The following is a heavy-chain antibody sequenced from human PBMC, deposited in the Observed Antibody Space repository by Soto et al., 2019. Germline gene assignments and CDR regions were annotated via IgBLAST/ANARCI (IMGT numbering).Heavy chain of an antibody. CDR1: GGSFSGYY. Sequence: SETLSLTCAVYGGSFSGYYWSWIRQPPGKGLEWIGEINHGGSTNYNPSLKSRVTISVDTSKNQFSLKLSSVTAADTAVYYCARAYSGSFARHAFDIWGQGTMVTVSS. J-gene: IGHJ3*02. V-gene: IGHV4-34*01. D-gene: IGHD1-26*01. CDR2: INHGGST. CDR3: ARAYSGSFARHAFDI.